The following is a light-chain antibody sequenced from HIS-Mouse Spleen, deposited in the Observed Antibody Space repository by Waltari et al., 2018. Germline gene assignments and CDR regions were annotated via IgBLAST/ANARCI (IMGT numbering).Light chain of an antibody. J-gene: IGLJ3*02. CDR3: CSYAGSRV. Sequence: QSSLTQPASVSGSPGQSITISCTRTSRYVGRYNLVSWYQQHPGKPPKLMIYEGSKRPSGVSNRFSGSKSGNTASLTISGLQAEDEADYYCCSYAGSRVFGGGTKLTVL. V-gene: IGLV2-23*01. CDR1: SRYVGRYNL. CDR2: EGS.